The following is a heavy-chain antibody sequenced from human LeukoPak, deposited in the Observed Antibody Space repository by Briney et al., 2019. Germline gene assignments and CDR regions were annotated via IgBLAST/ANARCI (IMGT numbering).Heavy chain of an antibody. V-gene: IGHV3-21*01. CDR3: ARGGEN. Sequence: PGGSLRLSCAASGFTFNTYSLDWVRQAPGEGLEWVSSISHNSNYIYYADSVKGRFTVSRDNAKNSLFLRMNSLRAEDTAVYYCARGGENWGQGTLVTVSS. J-gene: IGHJ4*02. D-gene: IGHD2-21*01. CDR1: GFTFNTYS. CDR2: ISHNSNYI.